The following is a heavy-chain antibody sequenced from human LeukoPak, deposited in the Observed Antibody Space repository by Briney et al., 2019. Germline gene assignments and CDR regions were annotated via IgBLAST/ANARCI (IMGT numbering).Heavy chain of an antibody. CDR2: ISSSSSTI. J-gene: IGHJ5*02. Sequence: PGGSLRLSCAASGFTFSTYNMNWVRQAPGKGLEWISYISSSSSTIYYADSVKGRFTISRDNAKNSLYLQMNSLRAEDTAVYYCAREGFTMVRGVKYNWFDPWGQGTLVTVSS. CDR3: AREGFTMVRGVKYNWFDP. V-gene: IGHV3-48*04. D-gene: IGHD3-10*01. CDR1: GFTFSTYN.